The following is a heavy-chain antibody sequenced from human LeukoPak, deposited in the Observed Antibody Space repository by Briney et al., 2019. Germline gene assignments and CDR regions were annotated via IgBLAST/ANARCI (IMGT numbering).Heavy chain of an antibody. Sequence: GESLKISCKGSGYSFSNYWIGWVRQMPGKGLEWMGIIYPGEYDIRYSPSFQGQVTISADKSIDTAYLQWSSLKASDTAMYYCARRAYDYWYFDLWGPGTLVSVSS. D-gene: IGHD3-3*01. CDR3: ARRAYDYWYFDL. V-gene: IGHV5-51*01. J-gene: IGHJ2*01. CDR1: GYSFSNYW. CDR2: IYPGEYDI.